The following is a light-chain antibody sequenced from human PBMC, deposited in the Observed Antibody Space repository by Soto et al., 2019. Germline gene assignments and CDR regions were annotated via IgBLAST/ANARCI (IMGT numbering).Light chain of an antibody. Sequence: DIQMTQSPSTLSASVGDRVTITCRASQTISTLLAWYQQRPGKAPNLLIYKASSLESGVPSRFSVSGSGTEFTLTISSLQPYDFATYFCQQYSTYPWTFGQGTKVEVK. CDR3: QQYSTYPWT. V-gene: IGKV1-5*03. CDR2: KAS. CDR1: QTISTL. J-gene: IGKJ1*01.